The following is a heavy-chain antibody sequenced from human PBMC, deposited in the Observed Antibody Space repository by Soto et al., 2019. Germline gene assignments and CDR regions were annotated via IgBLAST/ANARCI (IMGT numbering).Heavy chain of an antibody. CDR1: GFTFSSYS. V-gene: IGHV3-21*01. CDR2: ISSSSSYV. Sequence: EVQLVESGGGLVKPGGSLRLSCAASGFTFSSYSMNWVRQAPGKGLEWVSSISSSSSYVYYADSVKGRFTISRDNAKNSLYLQMNSLRAEDTAVYYCARVTRGSSDYWGQGTLVTVSA. D-gene: IGHD1-26*01. CDR3: ARVTRGSSDY. J-gene: IGHJ4*02.